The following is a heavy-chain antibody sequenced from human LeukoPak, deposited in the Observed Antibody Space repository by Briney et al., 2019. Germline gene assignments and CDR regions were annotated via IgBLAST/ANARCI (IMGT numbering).Heavy chain of an antibody. Sequence: PSETLSLTCAVYGGSFSGYYWSWIRQPPGKGLEWIGEINHSGSTNYNPSLKSRVTISVDTSKNQFSLTLSSVTAADTAVYYCARVLELRRAKGYFQHWGQGTLVTVSS. V-gene: IGHV4-34*01. CDR1: GGSFSGYY. CDR2: INHSGST. J-gene: IGHJ1*01. D-gene: IGHD1-7*01. CDR3: ARVLELRRAKGYFQH.